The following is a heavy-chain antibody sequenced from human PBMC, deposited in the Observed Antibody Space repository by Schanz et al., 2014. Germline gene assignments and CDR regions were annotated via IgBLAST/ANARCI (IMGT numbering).Heavy chain of an antibody. CDR2: INTNTANP. CDR3: VRGYSGYFYFPY. Sequence: QVQLVQSGSELKKPGASVKVSCKASGYTFAMYDMNWVRQAPGQGLEWMGWINTNTANPTYAQGFTGRFVYTLDASVTTAYLEISSLKAEDTAVYYCVRGYSGYFYFPYWGQGALVTVSS. J-gene: IGHJ4*02. D-gene: IGHD5-12*01. V-gene: IGHV7-4-1*02. CDR1: GYTFAMYD.